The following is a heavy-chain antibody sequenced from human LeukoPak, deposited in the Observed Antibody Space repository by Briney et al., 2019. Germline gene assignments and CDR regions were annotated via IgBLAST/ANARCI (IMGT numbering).Heavy chain of an antibody. V-gene: IGHV4-59*08. J-gene: IGHJ4*02. Sequence: SETLSLTCTVSGGSISSYYWSWVRQPPGKGLEWIGYIYYSGSTNYNPSLKSRVTISVDTSENQFSLELRSVTAADAAVYYCARTYRDSTTCYRFDYWGQGTLVTVSS. D-gene: IGHD2-2*01. CDR1: GGSISSYY. CDR3: ARTYRDSTTCYRFDY. CDR2: IYYSGST.